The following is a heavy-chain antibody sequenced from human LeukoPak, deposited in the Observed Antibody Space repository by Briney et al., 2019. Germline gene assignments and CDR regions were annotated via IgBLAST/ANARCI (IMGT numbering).Heavy chain of an antibody. CDR3: AKEVRNWIAAGGTVWFDP. CDR1: GYTFTGYY. CDR2: INPNSGGT. D-gene: IGHD6-13*01. V-gene: IGHV1-2*02. J-gene: IGHJ5*02. Sequence: EASVKVSCKASGYTFTGYYMHWVRQAPGQGLEWMGWINPNSGGTNYAQKFQGRVTMTRDTSISTAYMELSRLRSDDTAVYYCAKEVRNWIAAGGTVWFDPWGQGTLVTVSS.